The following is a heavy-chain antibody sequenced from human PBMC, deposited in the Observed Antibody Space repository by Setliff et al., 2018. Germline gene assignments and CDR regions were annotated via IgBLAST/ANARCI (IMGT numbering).Heavy chain of an antibody. J-gene: IGHJ4*02. CDR3: ARDPRYNYGYRAFDY. CDR1: GFSINVYS. Sequence: PGGSLRLSCAASGFSINVYSMTWVRQAPGKGLEWVAVISYAGRIESYADSVKGRFTISRDNSKNTLYLQMNSLRAEDTAVYYCARDPRYNYGYRAFDYWGQGTLVTVSS. CDR2: ISYAGRIE. V-gene: IGHV3-30*01. D-gene: IGHD5-18*01.